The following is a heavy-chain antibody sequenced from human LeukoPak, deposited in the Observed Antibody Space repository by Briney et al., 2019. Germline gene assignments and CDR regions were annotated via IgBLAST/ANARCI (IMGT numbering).Heavy chain of an antibody. Sequence: ASVKVSYKASGYTFTSYDINWVRQATGQGLEWMGWMNPSSGNTGYAQKFQGRVTMTRNTSISTAYMELSSLRSEDTAVYYCARGAPKYYDFWSGYYGYYYYGMDVWGQGTTVTVSS. D-gene: IGHD3-3*01. J-gene: IGHJ6*02. CDR1: GYTFTSYD. CDR3: ARGAPKYYDFWSGYYGYYYYGMDV. V-gene: IGHV1-8*01. CDR2: MNPSSGNT.